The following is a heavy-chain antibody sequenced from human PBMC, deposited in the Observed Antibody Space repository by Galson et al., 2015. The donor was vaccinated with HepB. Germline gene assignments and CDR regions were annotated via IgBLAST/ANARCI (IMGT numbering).Heavy chain of an antibody. CDR3: VRDRGRYAFDI. CDR1: GFTFSAYW. Sequence: SLRLSCAASGFTFSAYWMYWVRQAPGKGLEWVAYINLDGGSQYYVDSVKGRFTISRDNAKNSLYLQMNSLRVEDTAAYHCVRDRGRYAFDIWGQGTMVTVSS. V-gene: IGHV3-7*05. CDR2: INLDGGSQ. D-gene: IGHD3-10*01. J-gene: IGHJ3*02.